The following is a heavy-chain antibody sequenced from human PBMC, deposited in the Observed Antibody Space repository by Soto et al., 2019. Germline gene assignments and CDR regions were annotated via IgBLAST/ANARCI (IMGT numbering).Heavy chain of an antibody. D-gene: IGHD2-2*01. Sequence: SETLSLTCAVSGGSISSSNWWSWVRQPPGKGLEWIGEIYHSGSTNYNPSLKSRVTISVDKSKNQFSLKLSSVTAADTAVYYCARDPFVVVPAASYYYYYGMDVWGQGTTVT. CDR1: GGSISSSNW. V-gene: IGHV4-4*02. CDR2: IYHSGST. CDR3: ARDPFVVVPAASYYYYYGMDV. J-gene: IGHJ6*02.